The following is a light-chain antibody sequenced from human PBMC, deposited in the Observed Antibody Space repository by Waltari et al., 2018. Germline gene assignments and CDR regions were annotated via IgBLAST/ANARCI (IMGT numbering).Light chain of an antibody. J-gene: IGLJ3*02. V-gene: IGLV2-14*01. CDR1: SSDVCGFNY. CDR2: EVS. Sequence: QSALPQPAPVFGCPGQSITISCPGTSSDVCGFNYVSWLQQHPGRAPKLIICEVSHRPAGVSGRFSGSKSANTASLTISGLQTEDEADYYCTSFTGAASWVFGAGTKVTV. CDR3: TSFTGAASWV.